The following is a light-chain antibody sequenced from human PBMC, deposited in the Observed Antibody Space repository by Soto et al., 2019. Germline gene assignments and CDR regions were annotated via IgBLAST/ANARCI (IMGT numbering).Light chain of an antibody. V-gene: IGKV3-20*01. J-gene: IGKJ2*01. CDR1: QSVSSSY. Sequence: EIVLTQSPGTLSLSPGERATLSCRASQSVSSSYLAWYQQKPGQAPRLLIYGASSRATGIPDRFSGSGSRTDFTLTISRLEPEDFAVYHGQQYGSARMYTCGQGTKLEIK. CDR3: QQYGSARMYT. CDR2: GAS.